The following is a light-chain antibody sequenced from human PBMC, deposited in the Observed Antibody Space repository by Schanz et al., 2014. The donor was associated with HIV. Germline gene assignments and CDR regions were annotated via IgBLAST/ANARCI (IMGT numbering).Light chain of an antibody. CDR2: DAS. CDR3: QQRSTWPYT. CDR1: QSVSSSY. V-gene: IGKV3D-20*02. Sequence: EIVLTQSPGTLSLSPGERATLSCRASQSVSSSYLAWYQQKPGQAPRLLIYDASNRAAGIPARFSGSGSGTDFTLTISGLEPEDFAVYYCQQRSTWPYTFGQGTKLEIK. J-gene: IGKJ2*01.